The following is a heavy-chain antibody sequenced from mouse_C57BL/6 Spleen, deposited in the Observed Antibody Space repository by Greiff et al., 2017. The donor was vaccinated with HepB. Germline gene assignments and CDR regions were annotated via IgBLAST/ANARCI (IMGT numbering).Heavy chain of an antibody. D-gene: IGHD1-2*01. CDR2: ISDGGSYT. J-gene: IGHJ4*01. CDR1: GFTFSSYA. CDR3: ARDEYGGAMDY. V-gene: IGHV5-4*01. Sequence: DVKLVESGGGLVKPGGSLKLSCAASGFTFSSYAMSWVRQTPEKRLEWVATISDGGSYTYYPDNVKGRFTISRDNAKNNLYLQMSHLKYEDTGMYYCARDEYGGAMDYWGQGTSVTVSS.